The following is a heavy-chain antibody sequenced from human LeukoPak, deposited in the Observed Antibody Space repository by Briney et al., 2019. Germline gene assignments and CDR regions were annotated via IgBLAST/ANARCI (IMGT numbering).Heavy chain of an antibody. D-gene: IGHD3-22*01. CDR3: ARVAYDSSGYYPDAFDI. CDR1: GFTFSSYT. CDR2: ITGSGSDT. Sequence: GGSLRLSCAASGFTFSSYTMNWVRQAPGEGLEWVSSITGSGSDTYYADSVKGRFTISRDNSKNTLYLQMNSLRAEDTAVYYCARVAYDSSGYYPDAFDIWGQGTMVTVSS. J-gene: IGHJ3*02. V-gene: IGHV3-21*04.